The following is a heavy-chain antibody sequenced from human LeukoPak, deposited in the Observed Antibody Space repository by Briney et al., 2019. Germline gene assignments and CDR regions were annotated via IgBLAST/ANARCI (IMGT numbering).Heavy chain of an antibody. V-gene: IGHV3-66*01. D-gene: IGHD2-15*01. CDR2: IYSGGST. CDR3: ARGQQWSGLFDY. Sequence: GGSLRLSCAASGFTVSSNYMIWVRQAPGKGLEWVSVIYSGGSTYYEDSVKGRFTISRDNSKNTLCLQMNSLRAEDTAVYYCARGQQWSGLFDYWGQGTLVTVSS. J-gene: IGHJ4*02. CDR1: GFTVSSNY.